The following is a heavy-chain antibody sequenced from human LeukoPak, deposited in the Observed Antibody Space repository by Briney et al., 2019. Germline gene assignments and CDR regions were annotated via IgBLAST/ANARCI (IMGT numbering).Heavy chain of an antibody. D-gene: IGHD4-17*01. CDR1: GGSFSGYY. V-gene: IGHV4-34*01. J-gene: IGHJ6*02. Sequence: PSETLSLTCAVYGGSFSGYYWSWIRQPPGKGLEWIGEINLSGSTNYNPSLKSRVTISVDTSKNQFSLKLSSVTAADTAVYYCARLVTTNPYYYYGMDVWGQGTTVTVSS. CDR2: INLSGST. CDR3: ARLVTTNPYYYYGMDV.